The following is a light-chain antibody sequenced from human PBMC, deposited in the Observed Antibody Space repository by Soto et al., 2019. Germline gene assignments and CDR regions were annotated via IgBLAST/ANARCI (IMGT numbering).Light chain of an antibody. J-gene: IGLJ3*02. CDR1: SSDVGSYNR. Sequence: QSALTQPPSVSGSPGQSVTISCTGTSSDVGSYNRVSWYQQPPGTAPKLMIYQVSNRPSGVPDRFSGSKSGNTASLTISGLQAVDEADYYCSSYTSSSTWVFGVGTKLTVL. V-gene: IGLV2-18*02. CDR3: SSYTSSSTWV. CDR2: QVS.